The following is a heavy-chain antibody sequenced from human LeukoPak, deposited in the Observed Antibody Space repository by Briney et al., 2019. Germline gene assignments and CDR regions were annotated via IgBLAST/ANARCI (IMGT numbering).Heavy chain of an antibody. CDR2: IYYSGST. Sequence: PSETLSLTCTVSGGSISSYYWSWIRQPPGKGLEWLGYIYYSGSTNYNPSLKSRVTISVDTSKNQFSLKLGSVTAADTALYYCARYYCSGGNCYGDYWGQGTLVTVSS. CDR1: GGSISSYY. J-gene: IGHJ4*02. V-gene: IGHV4-59*08. D-gene: IGHD2-15*01. CDR3: ARYYCSGGNCYGDY.